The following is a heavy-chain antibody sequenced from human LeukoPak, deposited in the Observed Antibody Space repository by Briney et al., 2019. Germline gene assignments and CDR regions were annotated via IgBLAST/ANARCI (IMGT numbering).Heavy chain of an antibody. Sequence: AGGSLRLSCAASGVTFSGYDMHWVRQAAGKGLEWVSAIGTTGDTYYPGSVKGRFTISRENAKNSLYLQMNSQRAGDTAVFYCARAILRFGYAMGVWGQGTTVTVSS. D-gene: IGHD3-3*01. J-gene: IGHJ6*02. CDR2: IGTTGDT. CDR3: ARAILRFGYAMGV. V-gene: IGHV3-13*04. CDR1: GVTFSGYD.